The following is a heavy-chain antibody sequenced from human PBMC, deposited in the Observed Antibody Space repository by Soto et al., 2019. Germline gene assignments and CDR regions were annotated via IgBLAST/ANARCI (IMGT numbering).Heavy chain of an antibody. CDR3: ARDSSYGDYATLESDY. V-gene: IGHV1-69*04. CDR1: GCTFSSYT. J-gene: IGHJ4*02. CDR2: IIPILGIA. Sequence: SVKVSCKASGCTFSSYTISWVRQAPGQGLEWMGRIIPILGIANYAQKFQGRVTITADKSTSTAYMELSSLRSEDTAVYYCARDSSYGDYATLESDYWGQETLVTVSS. D-gene: IGHD4-17*01.